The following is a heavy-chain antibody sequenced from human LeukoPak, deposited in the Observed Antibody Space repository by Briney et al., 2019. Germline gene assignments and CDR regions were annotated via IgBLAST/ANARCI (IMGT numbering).Heavy chain of an antibody. V-gene: IGHV1-2*02. CDR3: ARVRTAMAYDY. J-gene: IGHJ4*02. Sequence: ASVKVSCKASGGTFSSSAINWVRQAPGQGLEWMGWINPNSGGTNYAQKFQGRVTMTRDTSISTAYMELSRLRSDDTAVYYCARVRTAMAYDYWGQGTLVTVSS. CDR1: GGTFSSSA. D-gene: IGHD5-18*01. CDR2: INPNSGGT.